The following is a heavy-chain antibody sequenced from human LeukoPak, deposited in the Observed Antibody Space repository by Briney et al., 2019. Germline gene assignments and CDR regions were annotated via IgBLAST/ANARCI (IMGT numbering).Heavy chain of an antibody. CDR3: ASSNSGSYLGAFDI. CDR1: GGSISSGDYY. CDR2: IYYSGST. V-gene: IGHV4-30-4*01. Sequence: SQTLSLTCTVSGGSISSGDYYWSWIRQPPGKGLVWIGYIYYSGSTYYNPSLKSRVTISVDTSKNQFSLKLSSVTAADTAVYYCASSNSGSYLGAFDIWGQGTMVTVSS. D-gene: IGHD1-26*01. J-gene: IGHJ3*02.